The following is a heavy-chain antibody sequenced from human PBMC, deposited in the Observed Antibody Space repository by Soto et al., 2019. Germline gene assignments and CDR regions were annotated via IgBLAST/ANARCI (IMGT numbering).Heavy chain of an antibody. CDR2: INPNSGDT. J-gene: IGHJ6*02. CDR3: ARARHFLLVRGGTGLDV. CDR1: GYTFTTHA. Sequence: GASVKVSCKASGYTFTTHAMHWVRQAPGQGLEWMGWINPNSGDTSYAQKFQTWVTMTRDTSISTAYMELSRLRSDDTAVYYCARARHFLLVRGGTGLDVWGQGTTVTVSS. D-gene: IGHD6-25*01. V-gene: IGHV1-2*04.